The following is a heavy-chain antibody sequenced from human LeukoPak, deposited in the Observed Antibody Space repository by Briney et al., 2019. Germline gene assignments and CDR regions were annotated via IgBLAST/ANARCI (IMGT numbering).Heavy chain of an antibody. J-gene: IGHJ5*02. CDR2: ISTSGTTI. Sequence: GGSLRLSCAASGFTFSDHYMSWIRQAPGKGLEWLSYISTSGTTIHYTDPVKGRFTISRDNAKNSLYLQMNRLRAEDTAVYYCARGAGPLFDPWGQGTLVTVSS. CDR3: ARGAGPLFDP. CDR1: GFTFSDHY. V-gene: IGHV3-11*01.